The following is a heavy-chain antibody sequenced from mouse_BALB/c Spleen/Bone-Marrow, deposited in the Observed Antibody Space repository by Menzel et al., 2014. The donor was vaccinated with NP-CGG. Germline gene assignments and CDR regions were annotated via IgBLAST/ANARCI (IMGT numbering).Heavy chain of an antibody. CDR3: ARGGNYAWFAY. V-gene: IGHV5-17*02. J-gene: IGHJ3*01. CDR1: GFTFSSFG. D-gene: IGHD2-1*01. CDR2: ISSGSSTI. Sequence: EVMLVESGGGLVQPGGSRKLSCAASGFTFSSFGMHWVRQAPEKGLEWVAYISSGSSTIYYADTVKGRFTISRDKPKNTLFLQMTSLRSEDTAMYYCARGGNYAWFAYWGQGTLVTVSA.